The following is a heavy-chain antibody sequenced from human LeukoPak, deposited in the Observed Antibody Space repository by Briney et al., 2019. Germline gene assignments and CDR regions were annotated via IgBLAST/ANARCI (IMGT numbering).Heavy chain of an antibody. CDR2: IYYSGST. V-gene: IGHV4-30-4*01. D-gene: IGHD6-6*01. CDR3: AREVLQLTQYNWFDP. J-gene: IGHJ5*02. CDR1: GGSISSGDYY. Sequence: SQTLSLTCTVSGGSISSGDYYWSWIRQPPGKGLEWIGYIYYSGSTYYNPSLKSRVTISVDTSKNQFSLKLSSVTAADTAAYYCAREVLQLTQYNWFDPWGQGTLVTVSS.